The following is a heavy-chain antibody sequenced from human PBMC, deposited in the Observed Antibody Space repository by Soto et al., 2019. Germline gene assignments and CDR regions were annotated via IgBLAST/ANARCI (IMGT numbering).Heavy chain of an antibody. CDR3: ARGRYGDY. D-gene: IGHD1-1*01. CDR1: GYDFTTYG. J-gene: IGHJ4*02. CDR2: ISAHNGNT. V-gene: IGHV1-18*01. Sequence: QVHLVQSGAEVKKPGASVKVSCKGSGYDFTTYGITWVRQAPGQGLEWMAWISAHNGNTDYAQKLQGRVTVTRDTSTRTGCMGLRSLRAEDTAVYYCARGRYGDYWGQGALVTVSS.